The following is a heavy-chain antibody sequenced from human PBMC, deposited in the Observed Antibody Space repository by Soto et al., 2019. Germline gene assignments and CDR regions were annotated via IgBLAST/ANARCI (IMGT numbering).Heavy chain of an antibody. CDR3: ARLKTRINIVVVPAAGLDY. Sequence: SETLSLTCAVYGGSFSGYYWSWIRQPPGKGLEWIGEINHSGSTNYNPSLKSRVTISVDTSKNQFSLKLSSVTAADTAVYYCARLKTRINIVVVPAAGLDYWGQGTLVTVSS. V-gene: IGHV4-34*01. J-gene: IGHJ4*02. D-gene: IGHD2-2*01. CDR1: GGSFSGYY. CDR2: INHSGST.